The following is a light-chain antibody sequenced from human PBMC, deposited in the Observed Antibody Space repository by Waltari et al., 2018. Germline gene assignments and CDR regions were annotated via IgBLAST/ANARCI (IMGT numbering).Light chain of an antibody. J-gene: IGLJ2*01. V-gene: IGLV2-14*03. Sequence: QSALTQPASVSGSPGQSITVSCTATSSDLGVYDFVSWYQHHPGQAPKLIISAVFKRPSGVSHRFSGSKSGNPASLSISLLQADDEGDYYCTSSTCSRKGVGGGTKLTVL. CDR1: SSDLGVYDF. CDR2: AVF. CDR3: TSSTCSRKG.